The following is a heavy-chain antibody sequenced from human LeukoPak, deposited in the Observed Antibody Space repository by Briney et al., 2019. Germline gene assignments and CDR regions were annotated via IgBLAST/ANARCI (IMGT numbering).Heavy chain of an antibody. CDR3: AKVRYYGSANWFDP. Sequence: PGGSLRLSCAASGFTFSSYGMHWVRQAPGKGLEWVAFIRYDGSNKYYADSVKGRFTISRDNSKNTLYLQMNSLRAEDTAVYYCAKVRYYGSANWFDPWGQGTLVTVSS. V-gene: IGHV3-30*02. D-gene: IGHD3-10*01. J-gene: IGHJ5*02. CDR2: IRYDGSNK. CDR1: GFTFSSYG.